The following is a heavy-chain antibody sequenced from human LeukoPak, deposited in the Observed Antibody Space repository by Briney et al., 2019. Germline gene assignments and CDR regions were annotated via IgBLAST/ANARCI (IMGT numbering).Heavy chain of an antibody. V-gene: IGHV1-69*13. Sequence: GASVKVSCKAAGGTFSSYAISWVRQPPAPGLELVGGIVPIFGTANYAQTFQGRVTITAAQSTSTAHIELTSLRSEAPAGYYCARGIRTAAGTYYTDYWGQATPVTVSS. D-gene: IGHD6-13*01. J-gene: IGHJ4*02. CDR3: ARGIRTAAGTYYTDY. CDR2: IVPIFGTA. CDR1: GGTFSSYA.